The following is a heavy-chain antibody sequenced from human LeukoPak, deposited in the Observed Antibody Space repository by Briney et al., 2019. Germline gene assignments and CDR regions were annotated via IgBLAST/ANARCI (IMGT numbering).Heavy chain of an antibody. CDR2: IYYSGST. Sequence: SQTLSLTCTVSGGSISSYYWSWIRQPPGKGLEWIGYIYYSGSTNYNPSLKSRVTISVDTSKNQFSLKLSSVTAADTAVYYCARNYYYYMDVWGKGTTVTVSS. V-gene: IGHV4-59*01. J-gene: IGHJ6*03. CDR1: GGSISSYY. CDR3: ARNYYYYMDV.